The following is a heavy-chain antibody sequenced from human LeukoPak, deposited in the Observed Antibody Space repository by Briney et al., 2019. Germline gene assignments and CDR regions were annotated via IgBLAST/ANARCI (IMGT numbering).Heavy chain of an antibody. Sequence: HPGGAPRLPCAASGFTFNEHYMDRVPPAPRGGAEGGSRSKNKANSYTTEYAASVKGRFTISRDDSKNSLYLQMISLQTEDTAVYYCARGGFSTDWRAFDIWGQGTMVTVSS. CDR3: ARGGFSTDWRAFDI. CDR1: GFTFNEHY. J-gene: IGHJ3*02. CDR2: SKNKANSYTT. D-gene: IGHD6-19*01. V-gene: IGHV3-72*01.